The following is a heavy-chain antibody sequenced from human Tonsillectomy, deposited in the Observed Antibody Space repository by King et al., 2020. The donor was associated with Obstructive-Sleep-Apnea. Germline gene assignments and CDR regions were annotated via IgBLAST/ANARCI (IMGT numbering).Heavy chain of an antibody. J-gene: IGHJ5*02. V-gene: IGHV1-69*01. CDR3: ARVRSSAGDWFDP. Sequence: QLVQSGAEVKKPGSSVKVSCKASVGTFSSYAISWVRQAPGQGLDWMGGVIPIFGTANHAQKFQGRVTINADESTSTAYMELSSLRSEDTAVYYCARVRSSAGDWFDPWGQGTLVTVSS. CDR2: VIPIFGTA. CDR1: VGTFSSYA. D-gene: IGHD3-10*01.